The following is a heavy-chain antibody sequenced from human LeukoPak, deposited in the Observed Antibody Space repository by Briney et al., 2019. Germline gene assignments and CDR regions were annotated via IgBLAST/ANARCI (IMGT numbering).Heavy chain of an antibody. CDR1: GYTFTGYY. CDR2: INPNSGGT. J-gene: IGHJ5*02. CDR3: AKSGGLLHNWFDP. D-gene: IGHD1-26*01. Sequence: ASVKVSCKASGYTFTGYYMHWVRQAPGQGLEWMGWINPNSGGTNYAQKFQGWVTVTRDTSISTAYMELSRLRSDDTAVYYCAKSGGLLHNWFDPWGQGTLVTVSS. V-gene: IGHV1-2*04.